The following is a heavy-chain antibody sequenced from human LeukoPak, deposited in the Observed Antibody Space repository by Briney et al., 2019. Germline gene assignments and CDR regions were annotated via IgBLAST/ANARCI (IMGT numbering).Heavy chain of an antibody. Sequence: SETLSLTCTVSGGSISSYYWSWIRQPPGKGLVWIGYIYYSGSDIYSPSLKRRVTISVDTSKNQFSLRLSSVTAAATAVYYCGRGPEWYYFDYWGQGTLVTVSS. D-gene: IGHD3-3*01. V-gene: IGHV4-59*08. CDR2: IYYSGSD. CDR3: GRGPEWYYFDY. CDR1: GGSISSYY. J-gene: IGHJ4*02.